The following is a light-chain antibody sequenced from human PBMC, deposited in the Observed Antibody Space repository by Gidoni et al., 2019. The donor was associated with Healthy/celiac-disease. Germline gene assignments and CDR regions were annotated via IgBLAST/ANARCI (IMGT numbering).Light chain of an antibody. J-gene: IGKJ2*01. CDR1: QSVSIN. Sequence: EIVLPQSPAALSVSPGERASLSCRASQSVSINLDCYQQKPGQAPRLLIYGASTRATGIPARFSGSGSGTEFTLTISSLQSEDFAVYYCQPYNNWPPEAMYTFGQGTKLEIK. CDR2: GAS. V-gene: IGKV3-15*01. CDR3: QPYNNWPPEAMYT.